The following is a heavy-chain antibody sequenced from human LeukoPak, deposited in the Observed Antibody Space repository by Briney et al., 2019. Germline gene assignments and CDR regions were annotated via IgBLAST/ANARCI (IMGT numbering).Heavy chain of an antibody. CDR3: ARGGYVVVPAAIGIPDY. V-gene: IGHV1-18*01. D-gene: IGHD2-2*02. CDR1: GYTFTSYG. J-gene: IGHJ4*02. Sequence: ASVKVSCKASGYTFTSYGISWVRQAPGQGLEWMGWISAYNGNTNYAQKLQGRVTMTTDTSTSTAYMELRSLRSDDTAVYYCARGGYVVVPAAIGIPDYWGQGTLVTVSS. CDR2: ISAYNGNT.